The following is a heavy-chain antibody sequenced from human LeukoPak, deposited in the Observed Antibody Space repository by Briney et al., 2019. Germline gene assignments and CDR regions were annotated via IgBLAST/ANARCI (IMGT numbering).Heavy chain of an antibody. CDR1: GFTFDDYG. D-gene: IGHD6-13*01. CDR3: ANVIAAAGHFDY. CDR2: INWNGGST. J-gene: IGHJ4*02. Sequence: PGGSLRLSCAASGFTFDDYGMSWVRQAPGKGLEWVSGINWNGGSTGYADSVKGRFTISRDNSKNTLYLQMNSLRAEDTAVYYCANVIAAAGHFDYWGQGTLVTVSS. V-gene: IGHV3-20*04.